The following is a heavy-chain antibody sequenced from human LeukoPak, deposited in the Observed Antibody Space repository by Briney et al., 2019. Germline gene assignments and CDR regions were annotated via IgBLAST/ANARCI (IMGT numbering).Heavy chain of an antibody. V-gene: IGHV3-30*18. J-gene: IGHJ4*02. CDR1: GFTFSNYG. Sequence: PGGSLRLSCAASGFTFSNYGMHWVRQAPGKELEWVAVISYDGSNKYYADSVKGRFTISRDNSKNTLYLQMNSLRAEDTAVYYCEKPSSGILFPEDYFDHWGQGTLVSVSS. CDR3: EKPSSGILFPEDYFDH. D-gene: IGHD2-15*01. CDR2: ISYDGSNK.